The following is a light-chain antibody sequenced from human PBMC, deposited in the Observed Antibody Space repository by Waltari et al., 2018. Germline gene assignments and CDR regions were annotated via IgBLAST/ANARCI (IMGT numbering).Light chain of an antibody. CDR2: DAS. Sequence: DIQMTQSPSSLSASVGDRVTITCQASQDINNYLNWDQQKPGKAPKPLIYDASNLETGVTSRFSGSGSGTYFTFTISSLQPEDIATFYCQQYEDLPFTFGGGTKVDIK. V-gene: IGKV1-33*01. CDR3: QQYEDLPFT. CDR1: QDINNY. J-gene: IGKJ4*01.